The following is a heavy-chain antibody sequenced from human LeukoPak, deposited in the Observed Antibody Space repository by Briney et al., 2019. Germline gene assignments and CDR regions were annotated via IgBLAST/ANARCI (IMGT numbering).Heavy chain of an antibody. CDR3: ARRSNSSSWYVGNWFDP. Sequence: GGSLRLSCAASGFTFSSYAMHWVRQAPGKGLEWVAVISYDGSNKYYADSVKGRFTISRDNSKNTLYLQMNSLRAEDTAVYYCARRSNSSSWYVGNWFDPWGQGTLVTVSS. D-gene: IGHD6-13*01. V-gene: IGHV3-30-3*01. J-gene: IGHJ5*02. CDR1: GFTFSSYA. CDR2: ISYDGSNK.